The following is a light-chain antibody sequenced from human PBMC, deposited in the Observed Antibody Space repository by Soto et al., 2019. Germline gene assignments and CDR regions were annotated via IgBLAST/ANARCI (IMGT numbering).Light chain of an antibody. CDR2: EDN. J-gene: IGLJ2*01. CDR3: QSYDNNNHVV. Sequence: KFMLTQPHSVSESPGKTVTISCTRSSGNIASNYVQWYQQRPGSSPTTVIYEDNQRPSGVPDRFSGSIDISSNSASLTISGLKTEDESDYYCQSYDNNNHVVFGGGTKVTVL. V-gene: IGLV6-57*01. CDR1: SGNIASNY.